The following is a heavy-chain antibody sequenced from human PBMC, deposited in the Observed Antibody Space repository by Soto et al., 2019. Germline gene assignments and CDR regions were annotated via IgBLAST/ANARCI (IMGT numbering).Heavy chain of an antibody. Sequence: QLVESGGGSVQPGRSLRLSCAPSGFTFSSYEMNWVRQAPGKGLEWVSYISVSGTMRFYADAVKGRFTISRDNTKKILYLQMNSLRAEDTDIYYSATAGLTGAVWGQGTTVTVSS. CDR3: ATAGLTGAV. V-gene: IGHV3-48*03. D-gene: IGHD3-9*01. CDR2: ISVSGTMR. CDR1: GFTFSSYE. J-gene: IGHJ6*02.